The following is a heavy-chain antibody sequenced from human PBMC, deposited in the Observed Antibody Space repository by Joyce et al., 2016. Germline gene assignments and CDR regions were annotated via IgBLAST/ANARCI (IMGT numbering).Heavy chain of an antibody. CDR1: GGSFSTYY. CDR3: ARCPGWTVAAYDY. CDR2: VSFIGST. J-gene: IGHJ4*02. D-gene: IGHD6-19*01. V-gene: IGHV4-59*01. Sequence: QVQLQESGPGLVKPSETLSLTCTVSGGSFSTYYWAWIRQPPGKGLEWIGYVSFIGSTDYNPALKSRVSISMDTSKNHFSLSLSSVTAADTAIYFWARCPGWTVAAYDYWGQGIPVTVSS.